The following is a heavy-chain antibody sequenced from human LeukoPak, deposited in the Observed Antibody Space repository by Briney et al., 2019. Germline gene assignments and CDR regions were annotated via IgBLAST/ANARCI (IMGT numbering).Heavy chain of an antibody. V-gene: IGHV3-30*03. CDR2: IIYDGSNK. CDR3: ARRSGYSSGWYSY. J-gene: IGHJ4*02. CDR1: GFTFSIYG. D-gene: IGHD6-19*01. Sequence: GGSLRLSCAASGFTFSIYGMHWVRQAPGKGLEWVAAIIYDGSNKYYADSVKGRFTIPRDNSKNTLDLQMSSLRAEDTAVYYCARRSGYSSGWYSYWGQGTLVTVSS.